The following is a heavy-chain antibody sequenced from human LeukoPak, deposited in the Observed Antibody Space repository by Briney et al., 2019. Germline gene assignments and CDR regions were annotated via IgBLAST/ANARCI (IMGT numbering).Heavy chain of an antibody. CDR1: GFTFSSYA. V-gene: IGHV3-23*01. D-gene: IGHD5-18*01. J-gene: IGHJ4*02. CDR2: INVSGGST. CDR3: AKTDRVQLWLIDY. Sequence: PGGSLRLSCAASGFTFSSYAMSWVRQAPGKGLEWVSSINVSGGSTYYADSVKGRFTISRDNSKNTLYLQMNSLRAEDTAVYYCAKTDRVQLWLIDYWGQGTLVTVSS.